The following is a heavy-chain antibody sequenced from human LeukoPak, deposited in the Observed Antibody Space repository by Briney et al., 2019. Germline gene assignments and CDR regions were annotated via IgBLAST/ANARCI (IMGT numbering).Heavy chain of an antibody. J-gene: IGHJ6*02. CDR1: GFTFSSYS. CDR2: ISSSSSTI. V-gene: IGHV3-48*02. Sequence: QSGGSLRLSCAASGFTFSSYSMSWVRQAPGKGLEWVSYISSSSSTIYYADSVKGRFTISRDNAKNSLYLQVNSLRDEDTAVYYCAREQGGMDVWGQGTTVTVSS. CDR3: AREQGGMDV.